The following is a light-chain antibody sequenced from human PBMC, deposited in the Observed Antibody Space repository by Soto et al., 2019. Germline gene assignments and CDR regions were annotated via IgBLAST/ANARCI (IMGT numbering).Light chain of an antibody. CDR1: SSDVGGYNY. CDR2: AVT. J-gene: IGLJ1*01. V-gene: IGLV2-11*01. Sequence: ALTQPRSVSGSPGQSVTISCTGTSSDVGGYNYVSWYQQYTGKAPKVMIYAVTKRPSGVPDRISGSKSGNTASLTISGLQAEDEADYYCCSYAGSYTHYVFGTGTKVTVL. CDR3: CSYAGSYTHYV.